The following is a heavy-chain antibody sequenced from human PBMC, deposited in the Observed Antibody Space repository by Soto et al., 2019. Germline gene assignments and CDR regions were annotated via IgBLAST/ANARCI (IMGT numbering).Heavy chain of an antibody. V-gene: IGHV3-23*01. D-gene: IGHD2-21*01. J-gene: IGHJ6*03. CDR1: GFTFSNYA. CDR2: VTGSSDNT. CDR3: ARDSAGYYFMDV. Sequence: EVQLLESGGGLVQSGGSLRLSCAASGFTFSNYAMTWVRQAPGQGLEWVSTVTGSSDNTNYADSVKGRFTISRDNSWNSLYLQMNSLRAEDSAVYYCARDSAGYYFMDVWGKGTTVTVSS.